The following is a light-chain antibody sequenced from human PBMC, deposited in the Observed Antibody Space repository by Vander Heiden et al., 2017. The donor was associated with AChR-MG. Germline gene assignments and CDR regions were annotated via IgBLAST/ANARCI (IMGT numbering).Light chain of an antibody. J-gene: IGKJ4*01. CDR1: QSVSSSY. V-gene: IGKV3-20*01. CDR2: GAS. Sequence: DIVFTQSPGPLSLSPGERATLSCRASQSVSSSYLAWYQQKPGQAPRLLIYGASSRATGIPDRCSGSGSGTDFTLTISRLEPEDFAVYYCQQYGSSPTLTFGGGTKVEIK. CDR3: QQYGSSPTLT.